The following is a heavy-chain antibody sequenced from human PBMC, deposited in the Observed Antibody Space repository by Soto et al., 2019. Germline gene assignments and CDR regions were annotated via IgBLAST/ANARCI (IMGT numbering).Heavy chain of an antibody. Sequence: QVQLVESGGGVVQPGRSLRLSCAASGFIFRNFGLQWVRRAPGKGLEWVATISGDGNDKYYPESMKGRFTISRDNFNNTLYLQLNSLRPEDTAVYHCVQGASTAHQPLDSWGQGVLVTVSS. V-gene: IGHV3-30*03. J-gene: IGHJ4*02. CDR2: ISGDGNDK. D-gene: IGHD1-26*01. CDR1: GFIFRNFG. CDR3: VQGASTAHQPLDS.